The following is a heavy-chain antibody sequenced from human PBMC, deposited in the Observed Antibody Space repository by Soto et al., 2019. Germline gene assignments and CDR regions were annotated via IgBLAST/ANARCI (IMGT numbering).Heavy chain of an antibody. J-gene: IGHJ5*01. CDR1: GYTFTSYA. CDR2: INAGNGNT. D-gene: IGHD1-26*01. Sequence: QVQLVQSGAEVKKPGASVKVSCKASGYTFTSYAMHWVRQAPGQRLEWMGWINAGNGNTKYSQKFQVRVTITGDTSGSTAYMELGGVGSEVAPGFYGARGVGATDSWGQGTVGSVSS. V-gene: IGHV1-3*01. CDR3: ARGVGATDS.